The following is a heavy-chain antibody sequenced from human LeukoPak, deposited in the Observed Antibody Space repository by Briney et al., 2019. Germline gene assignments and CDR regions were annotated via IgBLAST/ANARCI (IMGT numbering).Heavy chain of an antibody. V-gene: IGHV4-61*02. J-gene: IGHJ4*02. CDR3: ATSGRDGYNYGY. D-gene: IGHD5-24*01. Sequence: NPSETLSLTCTVSGGSISSGSYYWSWIRQPAGKGLEWIGRIYTSGSTNYNPSLKSRVTISVDTSKNQFSLKLSSVTAADTAVYYCATSGRDGYNYGYWGQGTLVTVSS. CDR2: IYTSGST. CDR1: GGSISSGSYY.